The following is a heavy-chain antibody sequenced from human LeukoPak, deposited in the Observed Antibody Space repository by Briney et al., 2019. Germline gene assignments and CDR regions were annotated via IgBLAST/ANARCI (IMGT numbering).Heavy chain of an antibody. V-gene: IGHV1-24*01. D-gene: IGHD6-13*01. J-gene: IGHJ4*02. Sequence: ASVKVSCKVSGYTLTELSMHWVRQAPGKGLEWMGGFDPEDGETIYAQKFQGRVTMTEDTSTDTAYMELSSLRSEDTAVYYCARDVSGYSSSPSDYWGQGTLVTVSS. CDR3: ARDVSGYSSSPSDY. CDR2: FDPEDGET. CDR1: GYTLTELS.